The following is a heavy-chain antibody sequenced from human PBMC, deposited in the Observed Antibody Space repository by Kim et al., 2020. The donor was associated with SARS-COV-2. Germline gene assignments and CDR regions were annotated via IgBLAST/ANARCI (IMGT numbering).Heavy chain of an antibody. Sequence: GGSLRLSCAASGFTFSSYSMNWVRQAPGKGLEWVSSISSSSSYIYYADSVKGRFTISRDNAKNSLYLQMNSLRAEDTAVYYCASNAYCSGGSCYGPDAAFDIWGQGTMVTVSS. CDR1: GFTFSSYS. CDR3: ASNAYCSGGSCYGPDAAFDI. J-gene: IGHJ3*02. CDR2: ISSSSSYI. D-gene: IGHD2-15*01. V-gene: IGHV3-21*01.